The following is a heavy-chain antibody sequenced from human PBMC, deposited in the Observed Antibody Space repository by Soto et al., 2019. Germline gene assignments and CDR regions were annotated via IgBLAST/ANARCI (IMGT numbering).Heavy chain of an antibody. CDR2: ISGGGGST. CDR3: VDGGSCSTTSWEGGMDV. CDR1: GFTFSSDA. D-gene: IGHD2-2*01. J-gene: IGHJ6*02. Sequence: PGGSLRLACTASGFTFSSDAMSWVHQAPGKGRGWVSAISGGGGSTYYADSVKGRFTISRDNSKNTLYLQMNSLRAEDPAVYYWVDGGSCSTTSWEGGMDVWSQGTTVTVCS. V-gene: IGHV3-23*01.